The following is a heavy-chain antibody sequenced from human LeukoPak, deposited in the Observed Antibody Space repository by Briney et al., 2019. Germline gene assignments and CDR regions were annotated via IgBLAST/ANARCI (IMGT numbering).Heavy chain of an antibody. V-gene: IGHV3-53*01. Sequence: GGSLRLSCAASGFTFSSSVMSWVRQAPGKGLEWVSLIYSGGTTYYADSVKGRFTISRDNSKNTLYLQMNSLRAEDTAVYYCARRGDGGRSFDLWGQGTLVTVSS. CDR3: ARRGDGGRSFDL. J-gene: IGHJ4*02. CDR2: IYSGGTT. D-gene: IGHD4-23*01. CDR1: GFTFSSSV.